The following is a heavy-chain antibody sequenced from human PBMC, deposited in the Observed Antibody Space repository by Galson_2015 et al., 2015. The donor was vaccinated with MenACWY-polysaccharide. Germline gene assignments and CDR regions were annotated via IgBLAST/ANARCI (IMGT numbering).Heavy chain of an antibody. CDR1: GFTFSSYA. V-gene: IGHV3-23*01. CDR2: ITGSGGAT. CDR3: ARDPASTSWCYFDY. J-gene: IGHJ4*02. Sequence: SLRLSCAAAGFTFSSYAMSWVRQAPGKGLEWVSAITGSGGATYYVDSVKSRITINPDTSKNHFSLQLNSVTPDDTAIYYCARDPASTSWCYFDYWGQGTLVTVSS. D-gene: IGHD6-13*01.